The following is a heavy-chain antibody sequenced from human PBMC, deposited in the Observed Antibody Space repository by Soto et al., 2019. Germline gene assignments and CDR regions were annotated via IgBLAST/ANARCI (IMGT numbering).Heavy chain of an antibody. CDR3: AHHKRGRGGDY. D-gene: IGHD3-16*01. V-gene: IGHV2-5*02. CDR1: GFSLGTSEVS. Sequence: QITLKESGPTLVKPTQTLTLTCTFSGFSLGTSEVSVGWIRQPPGKALEWLALIYSDDDKRYSPSLKSRLTIPQDTPKNQVVLTMTNMDPVDTATYYCAHHKRGRGGDYWGQGTLVTVSS. J-gene: IGHJ4*02. CDR2: IYSDDDK.